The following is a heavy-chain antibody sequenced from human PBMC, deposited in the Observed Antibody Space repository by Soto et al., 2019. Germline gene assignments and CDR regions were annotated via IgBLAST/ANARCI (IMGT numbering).Heavy chain of an antibody. Sequence: SGPTLVNPTQTLTLTCTFSGFSLTARGVAVGWIRQPPGKALEWLAFIYWDDDERYNPSLKSRLTITKDTSRNQVVLTMTNMDHVDTATYYCAHRVFFAEGHPNWFDPWGQGALVTVSS. V-gene: IGHV2-5*02. J-gene: IGHJ5*02. D-gene: IGHD3-3*01. CDR1: GFSLTARGVA. CDR2: IYWDDDE. CDR3: AHRVFFAEGHPNWFDP.